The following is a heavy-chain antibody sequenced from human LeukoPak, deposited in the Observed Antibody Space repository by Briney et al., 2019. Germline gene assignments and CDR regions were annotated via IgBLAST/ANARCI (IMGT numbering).Heavy chain of an antibody. CDR2: IYYSGST. D-gene: IGHD6-19*01. CDR3: AKHRGLVLSPYDY. J-gene: IGHJ4*02. Sequence: PSETLSLTCTVSGGSISSSIYYGGGIRKPPGKVLEWIGSIYYSGSTYYTPSIKTPVTISVTTSKNQFSLKLSSVTAADTAVYYCAKHRGLVLSPYDYWGQGTLVTVSS. V-gene: IGHV4-39*01. CDR1: GGSISSSIYY.